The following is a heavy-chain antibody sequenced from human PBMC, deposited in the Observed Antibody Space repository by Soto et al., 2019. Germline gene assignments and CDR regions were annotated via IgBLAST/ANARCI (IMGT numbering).Heavy chain of an antibody. Sequence: EVQLVESGGGLVQPGESLKLSCAVSGFTFSGSAMHCVRQASGKGLEWVGRIRSKANNYANAYAASVKGRFTISRDDSKNTAYLQINSLKTEDTAVYYCTSGYGDYVRDYWGQGTLVTVSS. V-gene: IGHV3-73*01. J-gene: IGHJ4*02. CDR2: IRSKANNYAN. CDR3: TSGYGDYVRDY. CDR1: GFTFSGSA. D-gene: IGHD4-17*01.